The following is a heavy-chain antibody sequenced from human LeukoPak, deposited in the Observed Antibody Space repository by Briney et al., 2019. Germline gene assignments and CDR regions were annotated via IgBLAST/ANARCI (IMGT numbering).Heavy chain of an antibody. D-gene: IGHD6-13*01. CDR2: INHSGST. J-gene: IGHJ4*02. CDR1: GGSFSGYY. V-gene: IGHV4-34*01. CDR3: ARHVDRIAAAGRIDY. Sequence: SETLSLTCAVYGGSFSGYYWSWIRQPPGKGLEWIGEINHSGSTNYNPSLKSRVTISVDTSKNQFSLKLSSVTAADTAVYYCARHVDRIAAAGRIDYWGQGTLVTVSS.